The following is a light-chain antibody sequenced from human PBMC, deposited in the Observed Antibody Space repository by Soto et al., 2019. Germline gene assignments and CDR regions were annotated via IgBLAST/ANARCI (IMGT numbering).Light chain of an antibody. CDR2: DVG. J-gene: IGLJ1*01. CDR3: SSYTSSNTYV. V-gene: IGLV2-14*03. CDR1: NSDVGAYSY. Sequence: QSALTQPASVSGSPGQSITISCTGTNSDVGAYSYVSWYQQYPGKAPKLLIYDVGARPSGISDRFSGSKSGNTASLTISGLQAEDEADYYCSSYTSSNTYVFGTGTKVTVL.